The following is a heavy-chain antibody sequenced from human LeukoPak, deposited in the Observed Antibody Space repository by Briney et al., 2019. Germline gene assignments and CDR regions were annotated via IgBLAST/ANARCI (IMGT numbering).Heavy chain of an antibody. Sequence: GGSLRLSCAASGFTFSSYGMHWVRQAPGKGLEWVAFIRYDGSNKYYADSVKGRFTISRDNSKNTLYLQMNSLRAEDTAVYYCAKDEYCSGGSCYEDAFDIWGQGTMVTISS. J-gene: IGHJ3*02. CDR3: AKDEYCSGGSCYEDAFDI. CDR1: GFTFSSYG. D-gene: IGHD2-15*01. V-gene: IGHV3-30*02. CDR2: IRYDGSNK.